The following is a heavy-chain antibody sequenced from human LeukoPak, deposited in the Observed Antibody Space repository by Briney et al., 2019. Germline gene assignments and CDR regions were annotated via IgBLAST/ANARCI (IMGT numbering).Heavy chain of an antibody. CDR3: ERSLTTVTTPYYYYYMDV. Sequence: PGGSLRLSCAASGFTFSIYWMHWVRQAPGKGLVWVSRINTDGSSTSYADSVKGRFTISRDNAKNTLYLQMNSLRAEDTAVYYCERSLTTVTTPYYYYYMDVWGKGTTVTVSS. V-gene: IGHV3-74*01. J-gene: IGHJ6*03. CDR1: GFTFSIYW. CDR2: INTDGSST. D-gene: IGHD4-17*01.